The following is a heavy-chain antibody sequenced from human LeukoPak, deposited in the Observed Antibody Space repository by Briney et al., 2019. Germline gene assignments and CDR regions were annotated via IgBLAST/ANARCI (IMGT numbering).Heavy chain of an antibody. J-gene: IGHJ3*02. CDR3: ARDCGGDCFDAFDI. D-gene: IGHD2-21*02. Sequence: GGSLRLSCAASGFTFSSYTMNWVRQAPGKGLECLSYISSSGSTIYYADSVKGRFTISRDDAKNSLYLQMNSLRVGDTAVYYCARDCGGDCFDAFDIWGRGTMVTVSS. CDR1: GFTFSSYT. V-gene: IGHV3-48*03. CDR2: ISSSGSTI.